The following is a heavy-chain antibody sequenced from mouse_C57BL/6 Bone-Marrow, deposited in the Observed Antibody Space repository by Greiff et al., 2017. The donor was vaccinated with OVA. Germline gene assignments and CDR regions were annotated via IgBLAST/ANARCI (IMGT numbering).Heavy chain of an antibody. CDR1: GFSLTSYG. CDR3: AKEVYYYGSSSWFAY. J-gene: IGHJ3*01. Sequence: VQLQQSGPGLVQPSQSPPITCTVSGFSLTSYGVHWVRQSPGKGLEWLGVIWRGGSTDYNAAFMSRLSITKDNSKSQVFFKMNSLQADDTAIYYCAKEVYYYGSSSWFAYWGQGTLVTVSA. D-gene: IGHD1-1*01. CDR2: IWRGGST. V-gene: IGHV2-5*01.